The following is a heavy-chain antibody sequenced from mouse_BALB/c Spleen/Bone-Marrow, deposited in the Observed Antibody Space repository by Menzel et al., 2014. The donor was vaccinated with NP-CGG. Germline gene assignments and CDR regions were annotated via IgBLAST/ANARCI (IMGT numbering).Heavy chain of an antibody. Sequence: VQLQQSGPELVKPGASMRISCRASGYSFTAYTMNWVKQSHGKNLEWIGLINPYNGGTSYNQKSKGKTTLTVDKSSSTAYMELLSLTSEDSAVYYCASRSTTGVMDYWGQGTSVTVSS. CDR3: ASRSTTGVMDY. CDR1: GYSFTAYT. J-gene: IGHJ4*01. D-gene: IGHD5-1*01. V-gene: IGHV1-18*01. CDR2: INPYNGGT.